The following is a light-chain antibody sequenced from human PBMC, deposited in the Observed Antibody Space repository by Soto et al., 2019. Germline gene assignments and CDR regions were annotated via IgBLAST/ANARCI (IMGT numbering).Light chain of an antibody. CDR1: QSISTH. CDR2: AAS. J-gene: IGKJ1*01. CDR3: QQYNDWPPE. Sequence: DIQMTPSPSSLSASVGARVTITCRASQSISTHLNWYQQKPGKAPKLLIYAASSLQSWVPSSFSGSGSGTDFTLTISSLQSEEFGVYDCQQYNDWPPEFGQGTKVDIK. V-gene: IGKV1-39*01.